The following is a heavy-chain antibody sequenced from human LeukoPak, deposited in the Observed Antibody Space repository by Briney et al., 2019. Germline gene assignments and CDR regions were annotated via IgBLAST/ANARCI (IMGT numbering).Heavy chain of an antibody. V-gene: IGHV1-8*01. CDR2: MNPNSGNT. CDR3: ARAYSSSWPINYYYYYGMDV. J-gene: IGHJ6*02. CDR1: GYTFTSYD. Sequence: ASVKVSCKAPGYTFTSYDINWVRQATGQGLEWMGWMNPNSGNTGYAQKFQGRVTMTRNTSISTAYMELSSLRSEDTAVYYCARAYSSSWPINYYYYYGMDVWGQGTTVTVSS. D-gene: IGHD6-13*01.